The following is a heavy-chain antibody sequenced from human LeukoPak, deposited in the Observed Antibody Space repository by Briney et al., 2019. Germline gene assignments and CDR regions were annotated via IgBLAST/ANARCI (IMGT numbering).Heavy chain of an antibody. CDR1: GFTFSSYA. CDR2: ISSNGGST. V-gene: IGHV3-64*01. J-gene: IGHJ3*02. Sequence: TGGSLRLSCAVSGFTFSSYAMHWVRQAPGKGLEYVSAISSNGGSTYYANSVKGRFTISRDNSKNTLYLQMGSLRAEDMAVYYCARASGPLDIWGQGTMVTVSS. CDR3: ARASGPLDI.